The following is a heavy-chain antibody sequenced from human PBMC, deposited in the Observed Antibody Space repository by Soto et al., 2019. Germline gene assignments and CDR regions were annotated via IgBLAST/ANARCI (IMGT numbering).Heavy chain of an antibody. CDR1: GYTFTSYD. J-gene: IGHJ6*03. CDR3: ARARRTVTTSGYYYYYMDV. Sequence: GASVKVSCKASGYTFTSYDINWVRQATGQGLEWMGWMNPNSGNTGYAQKFQGRVTMTRNTSISTAYMELSSLRSEDTAVYYCARARRTVTTSGYYYYYMDVWGKGTTVTVSS. CDR2: MNPNSGNT. D-gene: IGHD4-4*01. V-gene: IGHV1-8*01.